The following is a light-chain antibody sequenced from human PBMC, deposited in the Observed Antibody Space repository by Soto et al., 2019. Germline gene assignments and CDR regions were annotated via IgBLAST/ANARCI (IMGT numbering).Light chain of an antibody. Sequence: QSVLTQPRSVSGSPGQSVTISCTGTSSDVGGYDYVSWYQQHPGKAPKLMISDVTKRPSGVPDRFSGSKSGNTASLTISGLQAEDEADYYCCSCAVYYTHDVFGTGTKVTVL. CDR3: CSCAVYYTHDV. V-gene: IGLV2-11*01. J-gene: IGLJ1*01. CDR1: SSDVGGYDY. CDR2: DVT.